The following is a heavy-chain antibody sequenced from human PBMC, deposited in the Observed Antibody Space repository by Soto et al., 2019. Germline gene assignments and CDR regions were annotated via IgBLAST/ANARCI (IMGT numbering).Heavy chain of an antibody. D-gene: IGHD1-20*01. CDR2: ISGSGGGNL. V-gene: IGHV3-23*01. CDR3: AKARHSNTWYNFDY. J-gene: IGHJ4*02. Sequence: GGSLRLSCVGSGITFGSYAMGWVRQAPGRGLEWVAGISGSGGGNLYYAESVKGRFTISRDNSKSTLYLQMDGLRAEDTAVYYCAKARHSNTWYNFDYWGQGTPVTVSS. CDR1: GITFGSYA.